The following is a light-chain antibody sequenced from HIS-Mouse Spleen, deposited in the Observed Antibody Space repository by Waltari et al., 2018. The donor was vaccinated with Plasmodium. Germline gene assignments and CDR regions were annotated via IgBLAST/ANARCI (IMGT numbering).Light chain of an antibody. CDR2: AAS. V-gene: IGKV1-39*01. CDR1: QSISNY. J-gene: IGKJ1*01. CDR3: QQSYSTWT. Sequence: IQMTPFPSPLSASLGDRVPITCRASQSISNYLNWYQQKPGKAPKFLIYAASTLQRGVPSRFSGSGSGTDFTLTISSLQPEDFATYYCQQSYSTWTFGQGTKVEIK.